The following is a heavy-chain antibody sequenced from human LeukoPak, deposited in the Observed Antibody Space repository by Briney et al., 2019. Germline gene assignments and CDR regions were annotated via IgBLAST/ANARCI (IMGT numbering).Heavy chain of an antibody. CDR3: VTGHYDSRMYFDL. J-gene: IGHJ2*01. V-gene: IGHV3-74*01. D-gene: IGHD3-22*01. CDR2: IKFDGSLA. CDR1: GLTFNTYW. Sequence: PGRSLRLSCGASGLTFNTYWIHWVRQAPGKGLVWVSQIKFDGSLASYADSVKGRFTISRDNTKNTLYLQMNSLGTEDTAVYYCVTGHYDSRMYFDLWGRGTLVIVSS.